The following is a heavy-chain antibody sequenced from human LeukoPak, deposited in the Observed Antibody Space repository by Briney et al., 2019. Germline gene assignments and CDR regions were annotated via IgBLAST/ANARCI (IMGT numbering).Heavy chain of an antibody. CDR3: AKDQQWATTSIDY. J-gene: IGHJ4*02. CDR1: GFIFSSYA. Sequence: GGSLRLSCAASGFIFSSYAMSWVRQAPGKGLEWVSAISGSGGSTYYADSVKGRFTISRDNSKNTLYLQMNSLRAEDTAVYYCAKDQQWATTSIDYWGQGTLVTVSS. V-gene: IGHV3-23*01. CDR2: ISGSGGST. D-gene: IGHD4-17*01.